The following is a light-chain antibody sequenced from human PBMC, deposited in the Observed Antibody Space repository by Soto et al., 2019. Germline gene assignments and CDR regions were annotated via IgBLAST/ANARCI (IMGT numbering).Light chain of an antibody. Sequence: QSVLTQPASVSGSPGQSITISCTGSSSDLGGFNYVSWYQIHPGKAPRLIVYEVSNRPSGVSNRFSGSKSGNTASLTISGLQADDEAVYFCSSYTSSSIVYVFGSGTKLTVL. CDR1: SSDLGGFNY. CDR3: SSYTSSSIVYV. J-gene: IGLJ1*01. CDR2: EVS. V-gene: IGLV2-14*01.